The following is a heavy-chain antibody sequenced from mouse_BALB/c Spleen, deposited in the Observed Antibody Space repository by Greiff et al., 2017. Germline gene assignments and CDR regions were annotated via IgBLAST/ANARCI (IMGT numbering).Heavy chain of an antibody. J-gene: IGHJ3*01. CDR3: ARHYGYDKAWFAY. D-gene: IGHD2-2*01. CDR1: GDSITSGY. CDR2: ISYSGST. Sequence: EVKLQESGPSLVKPSQTLSLTCSVTGDSITSGYWNWIRKFPGNKLEYMGYISYSGSTYYNPSLKSRISITRDTSKNQYYLQLNSVTTEDTATYYCARHYGYDKAWFAYWGQGTLVTVSA. V-gene: IGHV3-8*02.